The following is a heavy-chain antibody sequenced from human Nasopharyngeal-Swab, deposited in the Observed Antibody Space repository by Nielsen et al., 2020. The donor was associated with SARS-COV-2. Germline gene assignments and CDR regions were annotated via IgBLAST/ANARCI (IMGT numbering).Heavy chain of an antibody. V-gene: IGHV4-59*01. D-gene: IGHD4-17*01. CDR3: ARDKGGDYDPSYAFDI. CDR1: GGSISSYY. Sequence: SETLSLTCTVSGGSISSYYWSWIRPPPGKGLEWIGYIYYSGSTNYNPSLKSRVTISVDTSKNQFSLKLSSVTAADTAVYYCARDKGGDYDPSYAFDIWGQGTMVTVSS. CDR2: IYYSGST. J-gene: IGHJ3*02.